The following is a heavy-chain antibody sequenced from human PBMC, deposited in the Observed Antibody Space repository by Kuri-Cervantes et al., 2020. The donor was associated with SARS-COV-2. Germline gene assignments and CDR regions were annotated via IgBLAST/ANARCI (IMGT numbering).Heavy chain of an antibody. CDR3: AREGINYYYYYGMDV. Sequence: GGSLRLSCAASGFTFSDYYMSWIRQAPGKGLEWVSYISRSGSTIYYADSVKGRFTISRDNATNSPYLQMNSLRAEDTAVYYCAREGINYYYYYGMDVWGQGTTVTVSS. CDR1: GFTFSDYY. V-gene: IGHV3-11*04. CDR2: ISRSGSTI. J-gene: IGHJ6*02.